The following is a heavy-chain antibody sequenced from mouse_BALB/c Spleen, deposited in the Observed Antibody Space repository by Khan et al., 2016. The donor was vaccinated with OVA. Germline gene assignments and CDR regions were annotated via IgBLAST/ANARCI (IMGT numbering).Heavy chain of an antibody. Sequence: EVQLQESGPSLVKPSQTLSLTCSVTGDSITSGYWNWIRKFPGNKLEYMGYISYSDITYYNPSLKSRISITRDTSKNQYYLQLHSVTAEYTATCYCARYTMITLYAMDYWGQGTSVTVSS. CDR1: GDSITSGY. V-gene: IGHV3-8*02. CDR3: ARYTMITLYAMDY. D-gene: IGHD2-4*01. CDR2: ISYSDIT. J-gene: IGHJ4*01.